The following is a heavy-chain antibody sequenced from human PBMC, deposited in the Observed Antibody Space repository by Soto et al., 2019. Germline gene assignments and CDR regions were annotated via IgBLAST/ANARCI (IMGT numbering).Heavy chain of an antibody. CDR2: MIPILGIA. Sequence: SSAKVSRKASGDTFSSSPVSWVRQGPGQGCEWRGRMIPILGIANYAQKFQGRVTITADKCRSTAYVERSSLGSEDTAVCYGGLVPPRYRSRTSCRLILFAYWGEAMLVTVPS. J-gene: IGHJ1*01. CDR3: GLVPPRYRSRTSCRLILFAY. D-gene: IGHD2-2*01. CDR1: GDTFSSSP. V-gene: IGHV1-69*02.